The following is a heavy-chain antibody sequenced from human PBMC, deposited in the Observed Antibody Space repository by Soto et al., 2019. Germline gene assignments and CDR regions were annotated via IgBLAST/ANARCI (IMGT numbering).Heavy chain of an antibody. J-gene: IGHJ6*04. CDR2: IDPSDSYT. CDR3: ARSSYDSSGYYGTYYYGMDV. Sequence: PGESLQISCKGSGYSFTSYWISCVRQMPGKGLEWIGRIDPSDSYTNYSPSFQGHVTISADKSISTAYLQWSSLKASDTAMYYCARSSYDSSGYYGTYYYGMDVWGEGTTVTVSS. V-gene: IGHV5-10-1*01. D-gene: IGHD3-22*01. CDR1: GYSFTSYW.